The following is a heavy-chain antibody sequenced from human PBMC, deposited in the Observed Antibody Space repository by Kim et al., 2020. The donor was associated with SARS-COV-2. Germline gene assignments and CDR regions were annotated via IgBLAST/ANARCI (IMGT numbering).Heavy chain of an antibody. CDR3: AKDPPDYYESSGYPYYFDC. D-gene: IGHD3-22*01. CDR1: GFTFGDYA. J-gene: IGHJ4*02. V-gene: IGHV3-9*01. Sequence: GGSLRLSCAASGFTFGDYAMHWVRQAPGKGLEWVSGISWNTGTIGYADSVKGRFTISRDNAKNSLYLQMNSLRPEDTALYYCAKDPPDYYESSGYPYYFDCWGQGTLVTVSS. CDR2: ISWNTGTI.